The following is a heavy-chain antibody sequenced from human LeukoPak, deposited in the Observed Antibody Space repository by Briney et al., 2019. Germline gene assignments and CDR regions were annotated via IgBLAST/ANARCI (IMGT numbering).Heavy chain of an antibody. Sequence: GGSLRLSCAVSGFTFDDYAMQWVRQTPGKGLEWVSGISWNSGNIAYADFVGGRFTISRDNAKNSLSLQMNSLSDEDTAVHYCAKDAYGGATFFYYMDVWGKGTTVTVSS. CDR1: GFTFDDYA. CDR2: ISWNSGNI. J-gene: IGHJ6*03. D-gene: IGHD2/OR15-2a*01. V-gene: IGHV3-9*01. CDR3: AKDAYGGATFFYYMDV.